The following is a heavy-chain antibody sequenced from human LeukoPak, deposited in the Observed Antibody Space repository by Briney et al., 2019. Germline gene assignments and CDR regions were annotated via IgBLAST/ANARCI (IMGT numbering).Heavy chain of an antibody. Sequence: GGSLRLSCAASGFTFSSYAMSWVRQAPGKGLEWVSGISGSGDNTYYADSVKGRFTISRDNSKNTLYLQMNSLRAEDTAVYYCAREYSSGWSRSYYYYYYGMDVWGQGTTVTVSS. CDR1: GFTFSSYA. D-gene: IGHD6-19*01. J-gene: IGHJ6*02. CDR3: AREYSSGWSRSYYYYYYGMDV. CDR2: ISGSGDNT. V-gene: IGHV3-23*01.